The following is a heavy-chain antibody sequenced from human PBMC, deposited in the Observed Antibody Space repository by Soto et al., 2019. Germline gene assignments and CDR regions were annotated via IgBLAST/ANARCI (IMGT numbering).Heavy chain of an antibody. Sequence: QITLKESGPTLVKPTQTLTLTCTFSGFALSTSGVGVGWIRQPPGKALEWLALSYWDDDKRYSPSLKSRLTITKDTSKDQVVLTMTNMDPVDTATYYCALLTYYYDSSGYYSSAEYFQHWGQGTLVTVSS. CDR3: ALLTYYYDSSGYYSSAEYFQH. D-gene: IGHD3-22*01. J-gene: IGHJ1*01. CDR2: SYWDDDK. V-gene: IGHV2-5*02. CDR1: GFALSTSGVG.